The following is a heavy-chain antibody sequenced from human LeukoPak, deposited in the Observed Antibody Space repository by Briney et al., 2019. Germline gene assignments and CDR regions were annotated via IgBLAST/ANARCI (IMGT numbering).Heavy chain of an antibody. CDR1: GFTFSSYE. CDR2: ISSSGSTI. D-gene: IGHD3-3*01. CDR3: ARVRFLEWLLPFDY. V-gene: IGHV3-48*03. J-gene: IGHJ4*02. Sequence: PGGSLRLSCAASGFTFSSYEMNWVRRAPGKGLEWVSYISSSGSTIYYADSVKGRFTISRDNAKNSLYLQMNSLRAEDTAVYYCARVRFLEWLLPFDYWGQGNLVTASS.